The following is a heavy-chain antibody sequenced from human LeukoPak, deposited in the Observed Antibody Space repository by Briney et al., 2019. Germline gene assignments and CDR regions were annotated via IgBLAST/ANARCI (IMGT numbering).Heavy chain of an antibody. CDR2: INPNSGGT. Sequence: ASVTVSCKASGYTFTGYYMHWVRQAPGQGLEWMGWINPNSGGTNYAQKFQGRVTMTRDTSISTAYMELSRLRSDDTAVYYCARGPSPGIAVAATPPWFDPWGQGTLVTVSS. D-gene: IGHD6-19*01. CDR1: GYTFTGYY. CDR3: ARGPSPGIAVAATPPWFDP. J-gene: IGHJ5*02. V-gene: IGHV1-2*02.